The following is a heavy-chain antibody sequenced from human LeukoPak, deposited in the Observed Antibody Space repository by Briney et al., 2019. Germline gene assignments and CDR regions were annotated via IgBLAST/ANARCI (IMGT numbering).Heavy chain of an antibody. V-gene: IGHV4-39*07. CDR3: ARQRIEEGNILDD. D-gene: IGHD2-15*01. Sequence: SETLSLTCTVSGASISSSSYYWGWIRQPPGKGLEWIGTIYYGGSTHYNPSLKSRVTISLDTSKNQFSLKLSSVTAADTAIYYCARQRIEEGNILDDWGQGTLVTVSS. CDR1: GASISSSSYY. CDR2: IYYGGST. J-gene: IGHJ4*02.